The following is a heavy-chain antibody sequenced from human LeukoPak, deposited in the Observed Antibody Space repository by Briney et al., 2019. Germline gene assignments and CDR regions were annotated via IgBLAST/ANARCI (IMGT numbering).Heavy chain of an antibody. CDR1: GFSFSSST. J-gene: IGHJ3*02. Sequence: GGSLRLSCAASGFSFSSSTMNWVRQAPGRGLEWASSISSSGSSIYYADSVKGRFTISRDNAKNSLYLQINSLRAEDTAVYYCARDSYWLGGTIGAFDIWGQGTMVTVTS. CDR2: ISSSGSSI. D-gene: IGHD3-10*01. V-gene: IGHV3-21*01. CDR3: ARDSYWLGGTIGAFDI.